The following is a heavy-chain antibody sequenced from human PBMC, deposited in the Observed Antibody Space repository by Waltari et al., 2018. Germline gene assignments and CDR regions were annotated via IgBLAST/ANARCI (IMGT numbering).Heavy chain of an antibody. CDR3: AKDQFRYYDILTGSGMFGGFDY. Sequence: EVQLLESGGGLVQPGGSLRLSCAASGFTFSSYAMSWVRQAPGKGLEWVSAISGRVGSTYIADSVKGRFTISRDKSKNTLYLQMNSLRAEDTAVYYCAKDQFRYYDILTGSGMFGGFDYWGQGTLVTVSS. CDR1: GFTFSSYA. CDR2: ISGRVGST. D-gene: IGHD3-9*01. J-gene: IGHJ4*02. V-gene: IGHV3-23*01.